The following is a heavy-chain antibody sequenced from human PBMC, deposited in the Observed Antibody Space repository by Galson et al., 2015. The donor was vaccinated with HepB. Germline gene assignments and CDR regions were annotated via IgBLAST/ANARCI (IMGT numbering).Heavy chain of an antibody. J-gene: IGHJ4*02. CDR3: AKGCNGGCYYIDY. CDR2: ISFDETNE. Sequence: SLRLSCAVSGFTFNSYAMHWVRQAPGKGLEWVAIISFDETNEKYADSAKGRFTISRDNSKNTLYLQMNSLRVDDTAVYYCAKGCNGGCYYIDYWGQGTLVTVSS. CDR1: GFTFNSYA. V-gene: IGHV3-33*05. D-gene: IGHD2-15*01.